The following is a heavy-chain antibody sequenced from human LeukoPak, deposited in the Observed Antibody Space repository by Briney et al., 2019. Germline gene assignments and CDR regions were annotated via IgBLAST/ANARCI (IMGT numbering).Heavy chain of an antibody. J-gene: IGHJ3*02. CDR3: ARVSPISNDAFDI. CDR1: GFTFSSYE. Sequence: QAGGSLRLSCAASGFTFSSYEMNWVRQAPGKGLEWVSYISSSGSTIYYADSVKGRFTISRDNAKNSLYLQMNSLRAEDTAVYYCARVSPISNDAFDIWGQGTIVTVSS. V-gene: IGHV3-48*03. CDR2: ISSSGSTI.